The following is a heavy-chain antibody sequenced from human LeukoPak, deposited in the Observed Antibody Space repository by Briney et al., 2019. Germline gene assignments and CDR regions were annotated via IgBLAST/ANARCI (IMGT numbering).Heavy chain of an antibody. CDR1: GFTFSSYA. J-gene: IGHJ4*02. CDR3: AKVQRRIVVVVAATPVAYYFDY. D-gene: IGHD2-15*01. CDR2: ISGSGGCT. V-gene: IGHV3-23*01. Sequence: PGGSLRLSCAASGFTFSSYAMSWVRQAPGKGLEWVSAISGSGGCTYYADSVKGRFTISRDNSKNTLYLQMNSLRAEDTAVYYCAKVQRRIVVVVAATPVAYYFDYWGQGTLVTVSS.